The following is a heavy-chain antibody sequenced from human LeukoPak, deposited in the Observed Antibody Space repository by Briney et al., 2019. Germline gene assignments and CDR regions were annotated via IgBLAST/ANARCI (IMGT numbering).Heavy chain of an antibody. CDR2: ISSSSSYI. CDR1: GFTFSSYS. J-gene: IGHJ4*02. D-gene: IGHD5-18*01. CDR3: ARMGVDTAMVPHSPVLGY. Sequence: GGPLRLFCAASGFTFSSYSMKCARHAPGKGGEGVSSISSSSSYIYYADSVKGRFAISRDNAKNSLYLQMNSLRAEDTAVYYCARMGVDTAMVPHSPVLGYWGQGTLVTVSS. V-gene: IGHV3-21*01.